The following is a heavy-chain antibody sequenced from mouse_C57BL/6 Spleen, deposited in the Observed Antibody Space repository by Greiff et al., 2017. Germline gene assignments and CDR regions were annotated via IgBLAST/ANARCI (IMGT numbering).Heavy chain of an antibody. CDR1: GYAFSSSW. CDR3: ARSGSNYVGFDY. Sequence: QVQLQQSGPELVKPGASVKISCKASGYAFSSSWMNWVKQRPGKGLEWIGRIYPGDGDTNYNGKFKGKATLTADKSSSTAYMQLSSLTSEDSAVYFCARSGSNYVGFDYWGQGTTLTVSS. J-gene: IGHJ2*01. V-gene: IGHV1-82*01. CDR2: IYPGDGDT. D-gene: IGHD2-5*01.